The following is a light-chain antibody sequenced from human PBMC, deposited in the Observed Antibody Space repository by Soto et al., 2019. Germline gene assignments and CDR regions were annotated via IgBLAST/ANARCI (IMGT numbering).Light chain of an antibody. CDR1: HDIRSD. CDR2: AAS. Sequence: ATQMTQSPSSLSASVGDRVTITCRASHDIRSDLAWYQKKSGKAPTLLIYAASTLQSGVPSRFRGSGSGSYFTLTISSLQSEDFAAYYCLQDYTYPRTFGQGTSVEI. CDR3: LQDYTYPRT. J-gene: IGKJ1*01. V-gene: IGKV1-6*01.